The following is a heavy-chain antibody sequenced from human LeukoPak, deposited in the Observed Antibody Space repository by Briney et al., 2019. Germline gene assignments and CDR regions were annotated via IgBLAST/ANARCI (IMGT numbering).Heavy chain of an antibody. Sequence: KPSETLSLTCAVSGYPISSGYYWGWIRQPPGKGLEWIGSIYHSGSTYYNPSLKSRVTISVDTSKNQFSLKLSSVTAADTAVYYCARARYCSSTSCYEVPWFDPWGQGTLSPSPQ. CDR3: ARARYCSSTSCYEVPWFDP. CDR1: GYPISSGYY. V-gene: IGHV4-38-2*01. CDR2: IYHSGST. D-gene: IGHD2-2*01. J-gene: IGHJ5*02.